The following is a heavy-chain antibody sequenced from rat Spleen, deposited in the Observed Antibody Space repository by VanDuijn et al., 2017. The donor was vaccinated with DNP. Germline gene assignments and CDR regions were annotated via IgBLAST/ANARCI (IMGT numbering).Heavy chain of an antibody. J-gene: IGHJ2*01. CDR1: GFTFSDYN. Sequence: EVQLVESGGGLVQSGRSLKVSCAASGFTFSDYNMAWVRQAPKKGLEWVASISTSGGSTYYRDSVKGRFTVSRDNAKSTLYLQMDSLRSEDTATYYWARHAYGYFEYWGQGVMVTVSS. CDR3: ARHAYGYFEY. D-gene: IGHD1-11*01. V-gene: IGHV5-25*01. CDR2: ISTSGGST.